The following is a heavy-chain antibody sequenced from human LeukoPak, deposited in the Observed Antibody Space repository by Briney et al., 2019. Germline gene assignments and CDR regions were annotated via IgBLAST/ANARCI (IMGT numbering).Heavy chain of an antibody. J-gene: IGHJ5*02. CDR2: INHSGST. V-gene: IGHV4-39*07. CDR3: ARGGEYCSGGSCYRNWFDP. CDR1: GGSISSGSYY. D-gene: IGHD2-15*01. Sequence: SETLSLTCTVSGGSISSGSYYWSWIRQPPGKGLEWIGEINHSGSTNYNPSLKSRVTISVDTSKNQFSLKLSSVTAADTAVYYCARGGEYCSGGSCYRNWFDPWGQGTLVTVSS.